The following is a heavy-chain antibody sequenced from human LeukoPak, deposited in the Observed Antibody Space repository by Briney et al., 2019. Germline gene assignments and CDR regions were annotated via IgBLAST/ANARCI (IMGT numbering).Heavy chain of an antibody. V-gene: IGHV1-69*05. CDR1: GYTFTSYY. J-gene: IGHJ6*03. Sequence: ASVKVSCKASGYTFTSYYMHWVRQAPGQGLEWMGGIIPIFGTANYAQKFQGRVTITTDESTSTAYMELSSLRSEDMAVYYCATAALYCYGSGSRKKQDHYYYYMDVWGKGTTVTVSS. D-gene: IGHD3-10*01. CDR2: IIPIFGTA. CDR3: ATAALYCYGSGSRKKQDHYYYYMDV.